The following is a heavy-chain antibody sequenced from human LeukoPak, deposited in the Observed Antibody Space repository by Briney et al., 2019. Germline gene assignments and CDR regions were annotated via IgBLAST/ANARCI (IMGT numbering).Heavy chain of an antibody. D-gene: IGHD1-26*01. J-gene: IGHJ4*02. CDR2: IYYSGTT. Sequence: SETLSLTCTVSGGSISSSSYFWGWIRQLPGKGLEWIGSIYYSGTTYYNPSLKSRVTISVDTSKNQFSLKLSSVTAADTAVYYCARLYSGSYYYFDYWGQGTLVTVSS. CDR1: GGSISSSSYF. CDR3: ARLYSGSYYYFDY. V-gene: IGHV4-39*07.